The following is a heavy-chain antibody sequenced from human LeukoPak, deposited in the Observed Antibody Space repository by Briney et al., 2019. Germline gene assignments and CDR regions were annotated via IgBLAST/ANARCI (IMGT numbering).Heavy chain of an antibody. CDR2: ISSSSSYI. V-gene: IGHV3-21*01. J-gene: IGHJ4*02. CDR1: GFTFSSYS. Sequence: GGSLRLSCAASGFTFSSYSMNWVRQAPGKGLEWVSSISSSSSYIYYADSVKGRFTISRDNAKNSLYLQMNSLRAEDTAVYYCARDGGYNRYSPYYFDYWGQGTLVTVSS. CDR3: ARDGGYNRYSPYYFDY. D-gene: IGHD5-24*01.